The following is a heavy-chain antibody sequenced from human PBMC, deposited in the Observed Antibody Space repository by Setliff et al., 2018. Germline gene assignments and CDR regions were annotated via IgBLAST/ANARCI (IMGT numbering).Heavy chain of an antibody. CDR2: MSPVYGIA. CDR3: VRGPGPSVVVAIPFDH. Sequence: GASVKVSCKTSGYAFITFGMSWVRQAPGQGLEWMGWMSPVYGIANYARKFQGRVTLTADTSTTTAYLELAGLGDDDTAVYYCVRGPGPSVVVAIPFDHWGQGSLVTVSS. J-gene: IGHJ4*02. CDR1: GYAFITFG. D-gene: IGHD5-12*01. V-gene: IGHV1-18*01.